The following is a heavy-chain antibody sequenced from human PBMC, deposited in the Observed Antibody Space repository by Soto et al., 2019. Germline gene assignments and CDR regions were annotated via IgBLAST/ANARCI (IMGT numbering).Heavy chain of an antibody. CDR1: GFTFSSYA. CDR2: ISYDGSNK. D-gene: IGHD3-22*01. CDR3: ASLITMIRDV. V-gene: IGHV3-30-3*01. Sequence: PGGSLRLSCAASGFTFSSYAMHWVRQAPGKGLEWVAVISYDGSNKYYADSVKGRFTISRDNSKNTLYLQMNSLRAEDTAVYYCASLITMIRDVWGQGTTVTVSS. J-gene: IGHJ6*02.